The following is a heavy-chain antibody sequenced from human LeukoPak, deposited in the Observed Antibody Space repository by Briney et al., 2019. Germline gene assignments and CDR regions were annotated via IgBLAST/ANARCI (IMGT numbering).Heavy chain of an antibody. CDR2: IRYDGNNK. D-gene: IGHD5-12*01. V-gene: IGHV3-30*02. CDR3: VQEQRGYSGYAVGSWFDP. Sequence: GGSLRLSCAASGFTFSTYGMHWVRQAPGKGLEWVAFIRYDGNNKYYADSVKGRFTISRDNSKNTLYLQMNSLRAEDTAVYFCVQEQRGYSGYAVGSWFDPWGQGTLVSVSS. CDR1: GFTFSTYG. J-gene: IGHJ5*02.